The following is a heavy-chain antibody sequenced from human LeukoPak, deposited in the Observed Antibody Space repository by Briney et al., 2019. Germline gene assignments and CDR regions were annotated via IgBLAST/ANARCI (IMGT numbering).Heavy chain of an antibody. CDR2: IYHSGST. CDR1: GYSISSGYY. Sequence: SETLSLTCAVSGYSISSGYYWGWIRQPPGKGLEWIGSIYHSGSTYYNPSLKSRVTISVDTSKNQFSLKLSSVTAPDTAVYYCAICSSTRTHAFDIWGQGTMVTVSS. V-gene: IGHV4-38-2*01. J-gene: IGHJ3*02. D-gene: IGHD2-2*01. CDR3: AICSSTRTHAFDI.